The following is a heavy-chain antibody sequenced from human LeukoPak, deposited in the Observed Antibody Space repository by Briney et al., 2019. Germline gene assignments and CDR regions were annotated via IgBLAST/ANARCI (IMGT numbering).Heavy chain of an antibody. J-gene: IGHJ4*02. CDR3: AREPLDF. V-gene: IGHV3-48*02. Sequence: GGSLRLSCAASGFTFSSYNMNWVPQAPGKGLEWVSYITSSSTTIYYADSVKGRFTISRDNAKNSLYLQMNSLRDEDTAVYYCAREPLDFWGQGTLVTVSS. CDR2: ITSSSTTI. CDR1: GFTFSSYN.